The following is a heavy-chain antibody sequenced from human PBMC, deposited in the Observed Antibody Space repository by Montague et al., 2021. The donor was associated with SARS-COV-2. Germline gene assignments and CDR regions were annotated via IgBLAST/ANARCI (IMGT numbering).Heavy chain of an antibody. V-gene: IGHV4-34*01. D-gene: IGHD6-6*01. CDR2: INHSGST. CDR1: GGSFSGHY. CDR3: ARGVRQLGVRYYYYYIDV. Sequence: SETLSLTCAVYGGSFSGHYWSWIRQPPGKGLEWIGEINHSGSTNYNPSLKSRVTISMDTSKNKFSLKLSSVTAADTAVYYCARGVRQLGVRYYYYYIDVWDKGTTVTVSS. J-gene: IGHJ6*03.